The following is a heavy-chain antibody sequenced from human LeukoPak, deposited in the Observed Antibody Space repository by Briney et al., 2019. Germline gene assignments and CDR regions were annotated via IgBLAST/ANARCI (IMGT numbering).Heavy chain of an antibody. CDR3: ARGAVVGGRMSV. D-gene: IGHD2-15*01. Sequence: GGSLRLSCAASGFTFSGYWMTWVRQVPGEGLEWVANIKPDGTEKYSVDSLEGRFTISRDNANNLLYLKIDSLRAEETAVYFCARGAVVGGRMSVWGPGNLVSVSS. V-gene: IGHV3-7*01. J-gene: IGHJ1*01. CDR2: IKPDGTEK. CDR1: GFTFSGYW.